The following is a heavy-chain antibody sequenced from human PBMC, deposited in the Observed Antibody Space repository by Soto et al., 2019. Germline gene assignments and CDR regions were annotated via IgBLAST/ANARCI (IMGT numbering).Heavy chain of an antibody. CDR3: AREDQYCSGGSCYDYYGMDV. V-gene: IGHV1-3*01. J-gene: IGHJ6*02. CDR1: GYTFTIYA. CDR2: INAGNGNT. Sequence: GASVKVSCKASGYTFTIYAMRWVRQAPGQRLEWMGWINAGNGNTKYSQKFQGRVTITRDTSASTAYMELSSLRSEDTAVYYCAREDQYCSGGSCYDYYGMDVWGQGTTVTVSS. D-gene: IGHD2-15*01.